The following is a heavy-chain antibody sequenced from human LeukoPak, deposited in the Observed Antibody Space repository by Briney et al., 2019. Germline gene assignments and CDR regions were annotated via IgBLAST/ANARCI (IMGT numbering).Heavy chain of an antibody. CDR2: INAGNGNT. V-gene: IGHV1-3*01. J-gene: IGHJ6*02. Sequence: GASVKVSCKASGYTFTSYAMHWVRQAPGQRLEWMGWINAGNGNTKYSQKFQGRVTITRDTSASTAYMELSSLRSEDTAVYYCARDTLHSSGWYPYYYYGMDVWGQGTLVTVSS. CDR1: GYTFTSYA. D-gene: IGHD6-19*01. CDR3: ARDTLHSSGWYPYYYYGMDV.